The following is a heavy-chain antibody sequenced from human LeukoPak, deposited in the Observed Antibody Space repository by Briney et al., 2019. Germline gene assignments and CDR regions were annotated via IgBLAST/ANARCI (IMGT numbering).Heavy chain of an antibody. V-gene: IGHV3-7*05. CDR3: ARDPTVTNFHDAFDI. Sequence: QPGGPLRPSCAASGITFGSYWMSWVRQAPGKGLEWVATIKQDGSQKEYVHSVKGRFTISRDNAKNSLYLRMNSLRPEDTAVYYCARDPTVTNFHDAFDIWGQGTMVTVSS. D-gene: IGHD4-17*01. J-gene: IGHJ3*02. CDR2: IKQDGSQK. CDR1: GITFGSYW.